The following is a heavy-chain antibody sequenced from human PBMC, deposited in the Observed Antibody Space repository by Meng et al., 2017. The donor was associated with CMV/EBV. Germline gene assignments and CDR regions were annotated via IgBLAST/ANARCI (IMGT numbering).Heavy chain of an antibody. CDR3: ARSGYCGSTSCYEGWFDP. CDR1: GYTFTSYD. V-gene: IGHV3-30*04. Sequence: SCKASGYTFTSYDINWVRQAPGKGLEWVAVISYDGSNKYYADSVKGRFTISRDNSKNTLYLQMNSLRAEDTAVYYCARSGYCGSTSCYEGWFDPWGQGTLVTVSS. CDR2: ISYDGSNK. J-gene: IGHJ5*02. D-gene: IGHD2-2*01.